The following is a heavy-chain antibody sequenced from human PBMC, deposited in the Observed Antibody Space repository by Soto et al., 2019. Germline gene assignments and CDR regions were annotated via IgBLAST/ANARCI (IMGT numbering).Heavy chain of an antibody. V-gene: IGHV1-24*01. CDR1: GYPLNEVA. D-gene: IGHD4-17*01. J-gene: IGHJ5*02. Sequence: ASVQVSCKVSGYPLNEVAMHWVRQAPGKGLEWLGGFDPDEAETIYAQHFQGRFTMTEDTSTDTVYMELSSLRSEDTALYFCTTYHGDYNFDHWGQGTLVTVSS. CDR3: TTYHGDYNFDH. CDR2: FDPDEAET.